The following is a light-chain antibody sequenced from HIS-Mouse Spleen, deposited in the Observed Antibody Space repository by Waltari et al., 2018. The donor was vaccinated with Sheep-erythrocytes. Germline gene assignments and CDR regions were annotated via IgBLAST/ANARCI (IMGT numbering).Light chain of an antibody. CDR1: SLRSYY. Sequence: SSELTQDPAVSVALGQTVRITCQGDSLRSYYASWYQQKPGQAPVLFIYGKNNRPSGIPDRFSGFSSGNTASFTITGAQAEDEADYYCNSRDSSGNLWVFGGGTKLTVL. V-gene: IGLV3-19*01. CDR3: NSRDSSGNLWV. CDR2: GKN. J-gene: IGLJ3*02.